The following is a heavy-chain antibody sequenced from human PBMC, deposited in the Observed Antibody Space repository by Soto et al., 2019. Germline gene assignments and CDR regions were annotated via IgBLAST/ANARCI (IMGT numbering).Heavy chain of an antibody. CDR3: ARAKDDFWSGPPMDV. D-gene: IGHD3-3*01. CDR2: IYSGGST. J-gene: IGHJ6*03. CDR1: GFTVSSNY. Sequence: GGSLRLSCAASGFTVSSNYMSWVRQAPGKGLEWVSVIYSGGSTYYADSVKGRFTISRHNSKNTLYLQMNSLRAEDTAVYYCARAKDDFWSGPPMDVWGKGTTVTVSS. V-gene: IGHV3-53*04.